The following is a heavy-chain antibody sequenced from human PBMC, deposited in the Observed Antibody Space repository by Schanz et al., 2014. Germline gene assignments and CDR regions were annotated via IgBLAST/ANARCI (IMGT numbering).Heavy chain of an antibody. V-gene: IGHV3-23*01. CDR3: ARDGYSVVVISPTESFDI. Sequence: EVQLLESGGGLVQPGGSLRLSCAASGFTFGDYAMTWVRQAPGKGLEWVSAISGGGGTTYYADSVKGRFTISRDNSRNTLYLQMNSLRAEDTAVYYCARDGYSVVVISPTESFDIWGQGTRVTVSS. CDR1: GFTFGDYA. D-gene: IGHD2-21*01. J-gene: IGHJ3*02. CDR2: ISGGGGTT.